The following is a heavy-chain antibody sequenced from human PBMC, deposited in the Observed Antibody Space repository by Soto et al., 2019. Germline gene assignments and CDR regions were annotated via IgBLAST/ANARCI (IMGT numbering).Heavy chain of an antibody. V-gene: IGHV1-3*01. J-gene: IGHJ6*02. CDR3: VSSRITMVPYGMDV. CDR1: GYTFTSYA. Sequence: QVQLVQSGAEVKKPGASVKVSCKASGYTFTSYAMHWVRQAPGQRLEWMGWINAGNGNTKYSQKSQGRVTITRDTSASTSYMELSSPRSEDTAVYYCVSSRITMVPYGMDVWGQGTTVTVSS. CDR2: INAGNGNT. D-gene: IGHD3-10*01.